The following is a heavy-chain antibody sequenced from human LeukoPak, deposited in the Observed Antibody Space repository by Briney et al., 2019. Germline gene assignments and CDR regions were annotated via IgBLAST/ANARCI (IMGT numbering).Heavy chain of an antibody. Sequence: KASETLSLTCTVSGGSISSYYWSWIRQPPGKGLEWIGYIYYSGSTNYNPSLKSRVTISVDTSKNQFSLKLSSVTAADTAVYYCARDRAGRAFWGGPGEHAFDIWGQGTMVTVSS. V-gene: IGHV4-59*01. D-gene: IGHD3-3*01. CDR1: GGSISSYY. CDR2: IYYSGST. CDR3: ARDRAGRAFWGGPGEHAFDI. J-gene: IGHJ3*02.